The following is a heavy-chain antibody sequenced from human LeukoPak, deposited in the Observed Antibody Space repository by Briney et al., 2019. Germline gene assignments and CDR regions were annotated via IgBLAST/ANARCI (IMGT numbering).Heavy chain of an antibody. CDR2: INPSGGST. CDR1: GYTFTNYY. CDR3: ARDSGVGVTTFVDY. J-gene: IGHJ4*02. V-gene: IGHV1-46*01. D-gene: IGHD1-26*01. Sequence: GASVKVSCKASGYTFTNYYIHWVRQAPGQGLEWVGMINPSGGSTTYAQKFQGGVTMTRDTSASTVYMELSSLRSEDTAVYYCARDSGVGVTTFVDYWGQGILVTVSS.